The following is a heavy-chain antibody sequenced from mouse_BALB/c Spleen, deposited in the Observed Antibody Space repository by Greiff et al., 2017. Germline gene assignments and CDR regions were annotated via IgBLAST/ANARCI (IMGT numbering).Heavy chain of an antibody. CDR1: GFTFSSYT. CDR3: TRDPARGFAY. V-gene: IGHV5-6-4*01. Sequence: EVKLQESGGGLVKPGGSLKLSCAASGFTFSSYTMSWVRQTPEKRLEWVGTISSGGSYTYYPDSVKGRFTISRDNAKNTLYLQMSSLKSEDTAMYYCTRDPARGFAYWGQGTLVTVSA. CDR2: ISSGGSYT. J-gene: IGHJ3*01.